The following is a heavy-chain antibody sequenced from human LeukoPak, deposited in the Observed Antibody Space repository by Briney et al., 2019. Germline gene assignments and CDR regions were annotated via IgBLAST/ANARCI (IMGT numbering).Heavy chain of an antibody. J-gene: IGHJ3*02. CDR1: LFTFSTYA. V-gene: IGHV3-23*01. D-gene: IGHD2-15*01. CDR2: ISGSAHST. Sequence: GGSLRLSCTASLFTFSTYAMSWVRQAPGKGLEWVSAISGSAHSTYYADSVKGRFTISRDNSKNTLYLQMNSLRSDDTAVYYCAKVGPLSYCSGGSCYAFDIWGQGTMVTVSS. CDR3: AKVGPLSYCSGGSCYAFDI.